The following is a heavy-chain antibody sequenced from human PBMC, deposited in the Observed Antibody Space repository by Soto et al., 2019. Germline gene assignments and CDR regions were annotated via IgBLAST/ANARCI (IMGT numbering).Heavy chain of an antibody. D-gene: IGHD3-10*01. CDR2: IYYSGST. V-gene: IGHV4-30-4*01. CDR1: GGSISSGDYY. Sequence: QVQLQESGPGLVKPSQTLSLTCTVSGGSISSGDYYWSWIRQPPGKGLEWIGYIYYSGSTYYNPSIKSRVTIAVDTSNNQFSLKLSSVTAADTAVYYCARVSDGSTDNWFDPWGQGTLVTVSS. CDR3: ARVSDGSTDNWFDP. J-gene: IGHJ5*02.